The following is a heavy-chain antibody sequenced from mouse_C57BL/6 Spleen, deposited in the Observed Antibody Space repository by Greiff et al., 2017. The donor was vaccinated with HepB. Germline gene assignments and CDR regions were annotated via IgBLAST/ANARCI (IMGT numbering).Heavy chain of an antibody. V-gene: IGHV5-4*01. D-gene: IGHD2-4*01. CDR3: ARDLYYDYDGAYAMDY. Sequence: EVQRVESGGGLVKPGGSLKLSCAASGFTFSSYAMSWVRQTPEKRLEWVATISDGGSYTYYPDNVKGRFTISRDNAKNNLYLQMSHLKSEDTAMYYCARDLYYDYDGAYAMDYWGQGTSVTVSS. CDR1: GFTFSSYA. J-gene: IGHJ4*01. CDR2: ISDGGSYT.